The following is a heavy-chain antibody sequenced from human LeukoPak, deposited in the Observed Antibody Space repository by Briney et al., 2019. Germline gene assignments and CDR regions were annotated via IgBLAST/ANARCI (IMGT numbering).Heavy chain of an antibody. D-gene: IGHD3-10*01. CDR2: IYYTGST. CDR3: ARGRGDARGTSFDP. J-gene: IGHJ5*02. CDR1: GGSISTYY. V-gene: IGHV4-59*01. Sequence: PSETLSLTCIVSGGSISTYYWSWIRQPPGKGLEWIXYIYYTGSTTYNPSLKSRVSISVDTSKNKFSLDLNSVSAADTAVYYCARGRGDARGTSFDPWGQGTLVTVSS.